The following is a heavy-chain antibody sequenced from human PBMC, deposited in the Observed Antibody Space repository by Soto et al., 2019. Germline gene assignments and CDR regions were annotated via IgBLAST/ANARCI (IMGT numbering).Heavy chain of an antibody. CDR3: AIHHCDYGGFDY. CDR2: IIPILGIA. Sequence: QVQLVQSGAEVKKPGSSVKVSCKASGGTFSSYTISWVRQAPGQGLEWMGRIIPILGIANYAQKFQGRVTITADKSTSTAYMELSSLRSEDTAVYYCAIHHCDYGGFDYWGQGTLVTVSS. V-gene: IGHV1-69*02. CDR1: GGTFSSYT. J-gene: IGHJ4*02. D-gene: IGHD4-17*01.